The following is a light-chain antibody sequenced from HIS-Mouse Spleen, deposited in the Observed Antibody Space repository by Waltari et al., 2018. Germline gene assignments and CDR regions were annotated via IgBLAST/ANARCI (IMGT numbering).Light chain of an antibody. CDR1: ALPKKY. J-gene: IGLJ2*01. Sequence: SYELTQPPSVSVSPGQTARITCPGDALPKKYAYWYQQKSGQAQVLVIYEDSKRPSGIPERFSGSSSGTMATLTISGAQVEDEADYYCYSTDSSGNHRVFGGGNKLTVL. CDR3: YSTDSSGNHRV. V-gene: IGLV3-10*01. CDR2: EDS.